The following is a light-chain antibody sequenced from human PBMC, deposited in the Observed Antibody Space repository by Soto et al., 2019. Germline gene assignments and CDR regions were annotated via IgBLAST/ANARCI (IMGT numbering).Light chain of an antibody. CDR2: LAS. J-gene: IGKJ1*01. V-gene: IGKV3-15*01. Sequence: EIVRTRCASNMTQSPGDRATXSCRAIHIFISNLSWYQQKPCHAPSVLIYLASRRPTGIPARFSGSGSRTEFTLTISSLHSEDFAIYYCQQYNKYPRTFGQGTKVDIK. CDR1: HIFISN. CDR3: QQYNKYPRT.